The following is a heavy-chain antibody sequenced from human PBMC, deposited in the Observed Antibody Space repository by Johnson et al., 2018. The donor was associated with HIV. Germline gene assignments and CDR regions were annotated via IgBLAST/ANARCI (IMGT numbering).Heavy chain of an antibody. CDR1: GFTFSSYW. V-gene: IGHV3-7*03. CDR2: IKQDGSEK. CDR3: AGWELLLDAFDI. J-gene: IGHJ3*02. Sequence: VQLVESGGGLVQPGGSLRLSCAASGFTFSSYWMSWVRQASGKGLEWVANIKQDGSEKYYVDSVKGRFHISRDNAKNSLYLQMNSRRVEDTVVYYCAGWELLLDAFDIWGQGTMVTVSS. D-gene: IGHD1-26*01.